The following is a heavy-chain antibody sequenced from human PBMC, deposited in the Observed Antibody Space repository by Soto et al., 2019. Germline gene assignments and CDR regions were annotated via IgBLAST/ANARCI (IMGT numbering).Heavy chain of an antibody. CDR2: LYAEGST. CDR1: GLTVSQNY. J-gene: IGHJ6*02. D-gene: IGHD1-26*01. Sequence: VXLVESGGGLIQPGGSLRLSCVASGLTVSQNYMAWVXXAPEMGPQWLSVLYAEGSTYYTESVKGRFTISRDPSKNTLFLQMDGLRAEDTAVYYCVRPRPSGENYGMDVWGQGTTVTVSS. CDR3: VRPRPSGENYGMDV. V-gene: IGHV3-53*01.